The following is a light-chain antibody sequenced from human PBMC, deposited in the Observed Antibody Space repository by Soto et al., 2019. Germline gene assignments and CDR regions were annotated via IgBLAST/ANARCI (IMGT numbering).Light chain of an antibody. J-gene: IGKJ2*01. Sequence: EIVLTQSPGTLSLSPGERATLSCRASQSVSSSYLAWYQQKPGQAPRLLIYDASSRATGIPDRFSGSGSGTDFTLTISRLEPEDFAVYYCQQYNNWPHTFGQGTKLEIK. CDR2: DAS. CDR3: QQYNNWPHT. V-gene: IGKV3-20*01. CDR1: QSVSSSY.